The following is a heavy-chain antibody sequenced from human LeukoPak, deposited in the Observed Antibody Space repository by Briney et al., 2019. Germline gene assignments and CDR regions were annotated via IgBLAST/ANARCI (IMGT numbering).Heavy chain of an antibody. Sequence: GASVKVSCKASGYTFTGYYMHWVRQAPGQGLEWMGRIIPILGIANYAQKFQGRVTITADKSTSTAYMELSSLRSEDTAVYYCARDGQWELHGRGAFDIWGQGTMATVSS. J-gene: IGHJ3*02. CDR3: ARDGQWELHGRGAFDI. CDR1: GYTFTGYY. CDR2: IIPILGIA. D-gene: IGHD1-26*01. V-gene: IGHV1-69*04.